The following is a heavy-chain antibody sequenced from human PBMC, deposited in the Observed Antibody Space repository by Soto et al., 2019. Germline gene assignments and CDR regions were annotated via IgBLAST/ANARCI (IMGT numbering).Heavy chain of an antibody. D-gene: IGHD1-26*01. CDR3: ARGHRSGSYLLVIYSYYGMDV. V-gene: IGHV1-46*01. CDR2: INPSGGST. CDR1: GYTFTSYY. J-gene: IGHJ6*02. Sequence: ASVKVSCKASGYTFTSYYMHWVRQAPGQGLEWMGIINPSGGSTSYAQKFQGRVTMTRDTSTSTVYMELSSLRSEDTAVYYCARGHRSGSYLLVIYSYYGMDVWGQGTTITVSS.